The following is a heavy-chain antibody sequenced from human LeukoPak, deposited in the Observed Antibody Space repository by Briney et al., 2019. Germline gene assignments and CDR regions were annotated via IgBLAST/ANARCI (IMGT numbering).Heavy chain of an antibody. Sequence: SETLSLTCAVYGGSFSGYYWSWIRQPPGKGLEWIGEINHSGSTNYNPSLKSRVTISVDTSKNQFSLKLSSVTAADTAVYYCARCDVVVPAAIYYYGMDVCGQGTPVTVSS. V-gene: IGHV4-34*01. CDR3: ARCDVVVPAAIYYYGMDV. CDR2: INHSGST. D-gene: IGHD2-2*01. J-gene: IGHJ6*02. CDR1: GGSFSGYY.